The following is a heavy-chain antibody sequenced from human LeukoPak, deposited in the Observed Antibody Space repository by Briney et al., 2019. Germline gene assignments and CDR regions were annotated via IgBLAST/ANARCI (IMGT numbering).Heavy chain of an antibody. D-gene: IGHD6-19*01. CDR3: AKEMAVTGNLDS. V-gene: IGHV3-23*01. CDR1: GFTFSTYA. CDR2: ISGSGDST. Sequence: GGSLRLSCTASGFTFSTYAMSWVRQAPGKGLEWVSFISGSGDSTYYADSVKGRFTISRDNSKNTLYLQMNSLRVEDTAVYYCAKEMAVTGNLDSWGQGTLVTVSS. J-gene: IGHJ4*02.